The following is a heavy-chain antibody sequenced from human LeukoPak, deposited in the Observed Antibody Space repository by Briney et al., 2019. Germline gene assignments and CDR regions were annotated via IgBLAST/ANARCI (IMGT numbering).Heavy chain of an antibody. CDR3: ARDRAPDYDFWSGPAFDI. CDR2: INPNSCGT. D-gene: IGHD3-3*01. V-gene: IGHV1-2*02. J-gene: IGHJ3*02. Sequence: ASVKVSCKASGYTFTGYYMHWVRQAPGQGLEWMGWINPNSCGTNYAQKFQGRVTMTRDTSISTAYMELSRLRSDDTAVYYCARDRAPDYDFWSGPAFDIWGQGTMVTVSS. CDR1: GYTFTGYY.